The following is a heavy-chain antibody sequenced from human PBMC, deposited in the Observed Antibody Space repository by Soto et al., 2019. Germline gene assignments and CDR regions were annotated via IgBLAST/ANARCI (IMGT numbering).Heavy chain of an antibody. CDR2: ISAHNRNT. J-gene: IGHJ4*02. CDR1: GYTFTSYG. Sequence: ASVKVSCKASGYTFTSYGISWVRQAPGQGLEWMGWISAHNRNTNYAQELQGRVTMTTDTSTSTAYMELRSLRSDDTAVYYCAREAYYFDTSGYSYWGQGTLVTVSS. D-gene: IGHD3-22*01. V-gene: IGHV1-18*01. CDR3: AREAYYFDTSGYSY.